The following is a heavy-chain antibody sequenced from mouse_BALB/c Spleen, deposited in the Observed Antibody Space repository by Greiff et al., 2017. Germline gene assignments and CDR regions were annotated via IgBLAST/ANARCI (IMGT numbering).Heavy chain of an antibody. D-gene: IGHD2-2*01. Sequence: VQLKESGPGLVAPSQSLSITCTVSGFSLTSYGVHWVRQPPGKGLEWLGVIWAGGSTNYNSALMSRLSISKDNSKSQVFLKMNSLQTDDTAMYYCAREIYNGYDDAMDYWGQGTSVTVSS. CDR3: AREIYNGYDDAMDY. CDR1: GFSLTSYG. V-gene: IGHV2-9*02. J-gene: IGHJ4*01. CDR2: IWAGGST.